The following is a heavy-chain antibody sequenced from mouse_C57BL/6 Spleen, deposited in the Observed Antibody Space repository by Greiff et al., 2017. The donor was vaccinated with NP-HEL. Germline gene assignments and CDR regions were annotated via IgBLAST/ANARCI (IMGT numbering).Heavy chain of an antibody. CDR2: IYPGDGDT. V-gene: IGHV1-82*01. J-gene: IGHJ2*01. CDR1: GYAFSSSW. Sequence: QVHVKQSGPELVKPGASVKISCKASGYAFSSSWMNWVKQRPGKGLEWIGRIYPGDGDTNYNGKFKGKATLTADKSSSTAYMQLSSLTSEDSAVYFCARSPFITTVVATNFDYWGQGTTLTVSS. CDR3: ARSPFITTVVATNFDY. D-gene: IGHD1-1*01.